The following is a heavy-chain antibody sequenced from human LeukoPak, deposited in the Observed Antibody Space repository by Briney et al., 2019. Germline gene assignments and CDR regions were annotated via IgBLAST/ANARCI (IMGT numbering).Heavy chain of an antibody. CDR2: IIPIFVTA. J-gene: IGHJ4*02. CDR3: ARVVGSGSYSDY. CDR1: GGTFSSYA. V-gene: IGHV1-69*05. D-gene: IGHD3-10*01. Sequence: GASVKVSCVASGGTFSSYAISWVRQAPGQGLEWMGRIIPIFVTANYSQKFQVRVTITTDESTSTAYMELSSLRSEDTAVYYCARVVGSGSYSDYWGQGTLVTVSS.